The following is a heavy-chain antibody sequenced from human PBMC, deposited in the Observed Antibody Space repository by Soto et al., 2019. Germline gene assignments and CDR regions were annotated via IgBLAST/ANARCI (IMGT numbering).Heavy chain of an antibody. D-gene: IGHD6-13*01. V-gene: IGHV3-74*01. CDR3: ASDSSSLRFPNY. CDR2: INSDGSST. CDR1: GFTFSTYW. Sequence: GGSLRLSCAASGFTFSTYWMDWVRQAPGKGLVWVSRINSDGSSTTYADSVKGRSTISRDNAKNTLYLQMNSLRAEDTAVYYCASDSSSLRFPNYWGQGTLVTVSS. J-gene: IGHJ4*02.